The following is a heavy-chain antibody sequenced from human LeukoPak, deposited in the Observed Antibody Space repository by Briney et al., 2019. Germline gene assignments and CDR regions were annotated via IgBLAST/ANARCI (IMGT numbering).Heavy chain of an antibody. J-gene: IGHJ6*03. D-gene: IGHD2-2*01. CDR3: AREGPAASTSFYYFMDV. CDR2: MYTSGAT. CDR1: GGSISSYY. V-gene: IGHV4-4*07. Sequence: SETLSLTCTVSGGSISSYYWSWLRQPAGKGLEWIGRMYTSGATNYNPSLKSRTTMSVDTSKNQLSLRLSSVTAADRAVYYCAREGPAASTSFYYFMDVWGKGTTVTVSS.